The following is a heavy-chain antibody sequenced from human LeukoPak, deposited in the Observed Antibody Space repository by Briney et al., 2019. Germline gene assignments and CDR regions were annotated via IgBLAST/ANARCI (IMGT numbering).Heavy chain of an antibody. J-gene: IGHJ6*03. Sequence: SEALSLTCAVYGGSFSCYYWSWIRQPPGKGLEWIGEINHSGSTNYNPSLKSRITISVDTSKNQLSLKLSSVTAADTAVYYCARVWRPHIVVVVAATPYYYYMDVWGKGTTVTVSS. CDR2: INHSGST. V-gene: IGHV4-34*01. CDR3: ARVWRPHIVVVVAATPYYYYMDV. D-gene: IGHD2-15*01. CDR1: GGSFSCYY.